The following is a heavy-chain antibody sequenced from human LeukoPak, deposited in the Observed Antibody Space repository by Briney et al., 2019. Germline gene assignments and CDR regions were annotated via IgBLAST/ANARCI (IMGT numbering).Heavy chain of an antibody. Sequence: ASVKVSCKASGYTFTSHPISWVRQAPGQGLEWMGWITTYNGNTKYAQKLQGRVTMTTDTSTSTVYMDLRGLRSDDTAVYYCARGYDYGDYVGDFDYWGQGTLVTVSS. CDR2: ITTYNGNT. J-gene: IGHJ4*02. D-gene: IGHD4-17*01. CDR1: GYTFTSHP. V-gene: IGHV1-18*01. CDR3: ARGYDYGDYVGDFDY.